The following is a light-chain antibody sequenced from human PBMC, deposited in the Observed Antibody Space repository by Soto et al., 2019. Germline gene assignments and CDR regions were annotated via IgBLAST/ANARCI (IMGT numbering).Light chain of an antibody. J-gene: IGLJ2*01. CDR2: DVS. Sequence: QSVLTQPRSVSGSPGQSVTISCTGTSSDVGGYNYVSWYQQHPGKAPKLMIYDVSKRPSGVPDRFSGSKSGNTASLTISGLQAEDEADYYCCSYAGSYTLPVVFGGGTQLTVL. V-gene: IGLV2-11*01. CDR1: SSDVGGYNY. CDR3: CSYAGSYTLPVV.